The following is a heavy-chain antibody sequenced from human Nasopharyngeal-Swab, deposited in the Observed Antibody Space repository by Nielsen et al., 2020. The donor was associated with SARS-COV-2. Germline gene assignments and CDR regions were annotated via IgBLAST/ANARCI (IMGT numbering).Heavy chain of an antibody. CDR3: ARKRDYSGYDF. D-gene: IGHD4-11*01. CDR2: IYHSGSA. Sequence: SETLSLTCAVSGGSISRPGYSWNWIRQPPGQALEWLGYIYHSGSAYYNPSLKSRLSISVDTSKNQFSLELSSVTAADTAVYFCARKRDYSGYDFLGQGALATVTS. J-gene: IGHJ4*02. CDR1: GGSISRPGYS. V-gene: IGHV4-30-2*01.